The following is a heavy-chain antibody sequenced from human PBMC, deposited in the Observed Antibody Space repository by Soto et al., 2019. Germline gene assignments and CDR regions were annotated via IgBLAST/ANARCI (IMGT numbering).Heavy chain of an antibody. CDR1: GGSISSGGYS. Sequence: SETLSLTCAVSGGSISSGGYSWSWIRQPPGKGLEWIGYIYHSGSTYYNPSLKGRVTISVDRSKNQFSLKLSSVTAADTAVYYCARAGYSGYDYVDYFDYWGQGTLVTVSS. CDR2: IYHSGST. D-gene: IGHD5-12*01. J-gene: IGHJ4*02. V-gene: IGHV4-30-2*01. CDR3: ARAGYSGYDYVDYFDY.